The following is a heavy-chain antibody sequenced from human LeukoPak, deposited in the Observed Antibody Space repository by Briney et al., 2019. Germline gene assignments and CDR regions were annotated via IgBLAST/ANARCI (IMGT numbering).Heavy chain of an antibody. J-gene: IGHJ4*02. Sequence: ASVTVSCKASGYTFTGYYMHWVRQAPGQGLEWMGWINPNSGGTNYAQKFQGWVTMTRDTSISTAYMELSRLRSDDTAVYYCARGGVVVVPAAKYPFDYWGQGTLVTVSS. D-gene: IGHD2-2*01. V-gene: IGHV1-2*04. CDR1: GYTFTGYY. CDR3: ARGGVVVVPAAKYPFDY. CDR2: INPNSGGT.